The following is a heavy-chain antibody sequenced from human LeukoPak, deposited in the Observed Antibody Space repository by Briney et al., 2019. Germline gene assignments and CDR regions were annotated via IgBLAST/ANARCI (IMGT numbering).Heavy chain of an antibody. CDR1: GGSISSSSYY. V-gene: IGHV4-39*07. CDR3: ARNPVLDWLLYGGNWFDP. Sequence: RSSETLSLTCTGSGGSISSSSYYWGWIRQPPGKGLEWIGRMSYSGTTYYNPSLESRVTISVDTSKNQFSVRLSSVTAADTAVYYCARNPVLDWLLYGGNWFDPWGQGILVTVSS. CDR2: MSYSGTT. J-gene: IGHJ5*02. D-gene: IGHD3/OR15-3a*01.